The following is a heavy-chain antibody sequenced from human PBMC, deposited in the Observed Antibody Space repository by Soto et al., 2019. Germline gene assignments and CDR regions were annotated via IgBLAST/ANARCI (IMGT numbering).Heavy chain of an antibody. J-gene: IGHJ4*02. V-gene: IGHV5-10-1*01. Sequence: GESLKISCKGSGYIFTSYWMSWVRRMPGKGREGVGGMGPSDSYTNCSAAFQGHVTISADKSISTAYLQGSSLKASDTAMYYCARLNLAPAAPPYYFDYWGQGTLVTVSS. CDR2: MGPSDSYT. CDR3: ARLNLAPAAPPYYFDY. CDR1: GYIFTSYW. D-gene: IGHD2-2*01.